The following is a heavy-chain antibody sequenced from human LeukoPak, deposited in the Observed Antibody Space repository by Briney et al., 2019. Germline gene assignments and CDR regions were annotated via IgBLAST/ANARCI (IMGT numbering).Heavy chain of an antibody. CDR2: VYYTGNT. D-gene: IGHD1-26*01. J-gene: IGHJ4*02. Sequence: SETLSLTCTVSAGSISTYYWSWIRQPPGKGLEWIGYVYYTGNTDYNPSLKSRVTISVDTSKNQFSLKLRSVSAADTAVYYCARGAETYYARHFDYWGQGTLVTVSS. V-gene: IGHV4-59*01. CDR1: AGSISTYY. CDR3: ARGAETYYARHFDY.